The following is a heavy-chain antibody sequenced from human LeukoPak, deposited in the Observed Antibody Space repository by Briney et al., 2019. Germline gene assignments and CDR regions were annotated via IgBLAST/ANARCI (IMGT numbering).Heavy chain of an antibody. D-gene: IGHD3-16*01. CDR3: AGEKGGGGGGHWYFDL. CDR2: IYYSGST. V-gene: IGHV4-59*01. J-gene: IGHJ2*01. Sequence: TSETLSLTCTVSGGSISSYYWSWIRQPPGKGLEWIGYIYYSGSTNYNPSLKSRVTISGDTSKNQFALKLSSVTAADAAVYYCAGEKGGGGGGHWYFDLWGRGTLVTVSS. CDR1: GGSISSYY.